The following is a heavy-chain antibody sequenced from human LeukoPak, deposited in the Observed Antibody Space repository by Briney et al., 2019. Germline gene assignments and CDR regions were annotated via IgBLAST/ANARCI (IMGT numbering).Heavy chain of an antibody. Sequence: SETLSLTCTVSGGSISSSYWSWIRQPPGKGLEWIASIYDSETTKYNPSLRSRATISSDTSKSQFSLKLSSVTAADTAVYYCARQAYSSGWYTAAYWGQGPLVTVSS. CDR2: IYDSETT. CDR1: GGSISSSY. CDR3: ARQAYSSGWYTAAY. D-gene: IGHD6-19*01. V-gene: IGHV4-59*08. J-gene: IGHJ4*02.